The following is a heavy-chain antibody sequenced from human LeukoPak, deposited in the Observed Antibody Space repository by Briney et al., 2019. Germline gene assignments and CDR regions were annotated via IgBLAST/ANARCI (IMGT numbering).Heavy chain of an antibody. CDR1: GFTFSSYA. J-gene: IGHJ6*02. D-gene: IGHD3-10*01. V-gene: IGHV3-23*01. Sequence: GGSLRLSCAASGFTFSSYAMTWVRPAPGKGLEWVSAIHNRGVSTYYTDSVKGRFTISRDNAKNSLYLQMNSLRTEDTALYYCAKDVATWFGAGYYYGMDVWGQGTTVTVSS. CDR2: IHNRGVST. CDR3: AKDVATWFGAGYYYGMDV.